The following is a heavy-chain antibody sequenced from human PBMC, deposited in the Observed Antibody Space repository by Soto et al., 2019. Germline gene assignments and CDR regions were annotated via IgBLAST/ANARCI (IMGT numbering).Heavy chain of an antibody. Sequence: PSETLSLTCTVSGASIISDGYYWTWIRQHPGKGLEWLGYIHYSGGATYSPSYNPSLKSRIAISVDTSKRLFSLKLTSVSAADTAVYYCARVPTYYTDSIDYKPFHPWGQGTLVTVSS. CDR2: IHYSGGATYSP. J-gene: IGHJ5*02. CDR1: GASIISDGYY. D-gene: IGHD3-10*01. CDR3: ARVPTYYTDSIDYKPFHP. V-gene: IGHV4-31*03.